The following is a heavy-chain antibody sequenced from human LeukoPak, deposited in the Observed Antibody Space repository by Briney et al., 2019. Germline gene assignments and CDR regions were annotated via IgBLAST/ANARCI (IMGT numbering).Heavy chain of an antibody. V-gene: IGHV3-9*03. J-gene: IGHJ6*03. D-gene: IGHD3-16*01. CDR1: GFIFDDYA. Sequence: GGSLRLSCAASGFIFDDYAMHWVRQAPGKGVEWVSGISWNSDSIDYANSVKGRFTISRDNAKNSLYLQMNSLRTEDMALYYCAKGGGGRLIYYYYMDVWGKGTTVTVSS. CDR3: AKGGGGRLIYYYYMDV. CDR2: ISWNSDSI.